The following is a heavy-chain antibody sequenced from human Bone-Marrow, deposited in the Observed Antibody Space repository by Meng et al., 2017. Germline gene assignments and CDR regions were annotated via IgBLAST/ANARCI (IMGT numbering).Heavy chain of an antibody. CDR1: GFTFSDYY. V-gene: IGHV3-11*01. J-gene: IGHJ3*02. CDR3: LGSGSGWFKDAFDI. Sequence: GGSLRLSCAASGFTFSDYYMSWIRQAPGKGLEWVSYISSSGSTTYYADSVKGRFTISRDNSKNTLYLQMNSLRAEDTAVYYCLGSGSGWFKDAFDIWGQGTMVTVSS. D-gene: IGHD6-19*01. CDR2: ISSSGSTT.